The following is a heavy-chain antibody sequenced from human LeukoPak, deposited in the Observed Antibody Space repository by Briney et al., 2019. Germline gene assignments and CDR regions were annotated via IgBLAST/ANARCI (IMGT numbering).Heavy chain of an antibody. D-gene: IGHD3-22*01. Sequence: SETLSLTCTVSGGSISSYYWSWIRQPPGKGLEWIGYIYYSGSTNYNPSLKSRVTISVDTSKNQFSLKLSSVTAADTAVYYCARNFYFDSNGYYHYWGQGTLVTVSS. CDR1: GGSISSYY. CDR2: IYYSGST. CDR3: ARNFYFDSNGYYHY. V-gene: IGHV4-59*08. J-gene: IGHJ4*02.